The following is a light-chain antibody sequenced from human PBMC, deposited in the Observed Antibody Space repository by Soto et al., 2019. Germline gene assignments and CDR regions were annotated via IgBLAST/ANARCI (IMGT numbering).Light chain of an antibody. CDR3: QVWDSSSEEAV. Sequence: SYELTQPPSVSVAPGKRARITCGGNNIGSKSAHWYQQKAGQAPVLVIYYDSDRPSGIPERFSGSNSGSTATLTISRVEAGDEADYYCQVWDSSSEEAVFGGGTQLTVL. CDR1: NIGSKS. CDR2: YDS. V-gene: IGLV3-21*04. J-gene: IGLJ7*01.